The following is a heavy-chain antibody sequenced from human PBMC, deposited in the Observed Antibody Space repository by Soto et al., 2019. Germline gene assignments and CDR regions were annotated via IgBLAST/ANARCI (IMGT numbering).Heavy chain of an antibody. D-gene: IGHD5-12*01. CDR1: GGTFSSHA. CDR2: IIIIFGTT. J-gene: IGHJ5*02. CDR3: AIDRGEMATILDP. Sequence: QMQLVQSGAEVKKPGSSVKVSCKASGGTFSSHAISWVRQAPGQGLEWMGGIIIIFGTTNYGQKFQGRVTLTADKSTSTVYMELRSLRSEDSAIYYCAIDRGEMATILDPWGQGTLVTVSS. V-gene: IGHV1-69*06.